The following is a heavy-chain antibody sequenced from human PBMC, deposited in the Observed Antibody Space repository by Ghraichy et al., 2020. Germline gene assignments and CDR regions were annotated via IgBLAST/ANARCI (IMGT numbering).Heavy chain of an antibody. J-gene: IGHJ5*02. V-gene: IGHV1-69*04. Sequence: SVKVSCKASGGTFSSYAISWVRQAPGQGLEWMGRIIPILGIANYAQKFQGRVTITADKSTNTAYMELSSLRSEDTAVYYCTNYYDSSGGMRGFDPWGQGTLVTVSS. CDR3: TNYYDSSGGMRGFDP. D-gene: IGHD3-22*01. CDR2: IIPILGIA. CDR1: GGTFSSYA.